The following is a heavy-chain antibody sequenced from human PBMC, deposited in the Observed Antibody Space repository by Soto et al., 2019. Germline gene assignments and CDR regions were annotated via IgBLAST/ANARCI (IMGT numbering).Heavy chain of an antibody. Sequence: QVQLQESGPGLVKHSQTLSLTCTVSVGSISSVGYFWNWIRQHPGKGLEWIGYIYYSGGTYYNPSLKSRVTTSVDTSKNQFSLQPSSVTAADTAVYYCAREPSIWGQGTLVTVSS. J-gene: IGHJ4*02. CDR3: AREPSI. V-gene: IGHV4-31*03. CDR1: VGSISSVGYF. CDR2: IYYSGGT.